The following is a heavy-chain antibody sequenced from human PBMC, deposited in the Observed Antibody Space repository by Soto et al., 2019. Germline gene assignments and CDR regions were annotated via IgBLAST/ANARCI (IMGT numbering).Heavy chain of an antibody. J-gene: IGHJ4*02. Sequence: SETLSLTCSVSGGSMTPYYWSWLRQPPGKELEWIADIQYNGGSANTEYKPSLQSRVTISLDSSQNQSSLNLRFVTAADTAVYYCARGVFGAYLDYWGQGALVTVSS. V-gene: IGHV4-59*01. CDR3: ARGVFGAYLDY. D-gene: IGHD3-16*01. CDR1: GGSMTPYY. CDR2: IQYNGGSANT.